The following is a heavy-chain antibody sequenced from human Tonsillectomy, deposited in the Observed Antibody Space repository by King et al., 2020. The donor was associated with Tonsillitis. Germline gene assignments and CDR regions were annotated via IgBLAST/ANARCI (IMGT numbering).Heavy chain of an antibody. Sequence: VQLVESGGGLVQPGGSLRLSCAASGFTFRNYAMSWVRQAPGKGLEWVSVISGSGGSTYYADSVKGRFTISRDNSKNTLFLQMNSLRVEGTAVYYCADHDTFDIWGQGTIVTVSS. V-gene: IGHV3-23*04. CDR1: GFTFRNYA. CDR3: ADHDTFDI. J-gene: IGHJ3*02. CDR2: ISGSGGST.